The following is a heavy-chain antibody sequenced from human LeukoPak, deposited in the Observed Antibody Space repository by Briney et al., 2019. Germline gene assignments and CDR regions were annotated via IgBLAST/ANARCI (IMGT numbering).Heavy chain of an antibody. CDR2: TSYRAKWYN. J-gene: IGHJ4*02. V-gene: IGHV6-1*01. CDR3: ARDQWLVPGYFDY. Sequence: SQTLSLTCAITGDSVSSHSAGWNWIRQSPSRGLEWLGRTSYRAKWYNDYPIFVKGRITINPDTSKNQFSLHLSSMTPEDTAVYYCARDQWLVPGYFDYWGQGALVTVSS. D-gene: IGHD6-19*01. CDR1: GDSVSSHSAG.